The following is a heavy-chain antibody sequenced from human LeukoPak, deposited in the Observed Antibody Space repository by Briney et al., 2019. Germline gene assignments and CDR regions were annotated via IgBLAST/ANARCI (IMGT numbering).Heavy chain of an antibody. CDR3: ARSVRRSKNL. V-gene: IGHV1-2*02. D-gene: IGHD2-15*01. J-gene: IGHJ4*02. Sequence: ASVKVSCKASGYTFTSYGISWVRQAPGQGLEWMGWINPNSGGTNYAQKFQGRVTMTRDTSISTAYMELSRLRSDDTAVYYCARSVRRSKNLWGQGTLVTVSS. CDR2: INPNSGGT. CDR1: GYTFTSYG.